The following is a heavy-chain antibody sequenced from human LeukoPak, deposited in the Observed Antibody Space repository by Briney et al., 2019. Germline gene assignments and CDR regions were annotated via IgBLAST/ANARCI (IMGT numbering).Heavy chain of an antibody. CDR3: ARDEVGATPIDY. D-gene: IGHD1-26*01. CDR2: INGDGNSV. CDR1: GFTFSSHW. V-gene: IGHV3-74*01. J-gene: IGHJ4*02. Sequence: PGGSLRLSCEASGFTFSSHWMHWVRQVPGKGLVWVSNINGDGNSVGYADSVKGRFAVSRDNAKNTLYLHMSSLRAEDTAVYYCARDEVGATPIDYWGQGTLVTVSS.